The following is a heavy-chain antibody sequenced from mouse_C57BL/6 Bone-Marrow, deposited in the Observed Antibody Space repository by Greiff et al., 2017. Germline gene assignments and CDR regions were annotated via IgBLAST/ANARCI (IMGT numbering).Heavy chain of an antibody. Sequence: VQLKESGPELVKPGASVKISCKASGYSFTDYNMNWVKQSNGKSLEWIGVINPNYGTTSYNQKFKGKATLTVDQSSSTAYMQLNSLTSEDSAVYYCARTYYYGSTGFAYWGQGTLVTVSA. V-gene: IGHV1-39*01. D-gene: IGHD1-1*01. CDR3: ARTYYYGSTGFAY. CDR1: GYSFTDYN. CDR2: INPNYGTT. J-gene: IGHJ3*01.